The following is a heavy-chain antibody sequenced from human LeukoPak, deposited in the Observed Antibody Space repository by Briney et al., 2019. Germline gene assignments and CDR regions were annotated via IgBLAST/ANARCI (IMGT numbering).Heavy chain of an antibody. V-gene: IGHV3-30*18. Sequence: GGSLRLSCAASGFTFSNYGMHWVRQGPGKGLEWLAAISYDGSNKYYPDSVKGRFTISRDNSKNTLYLQMNSLRADDTAVYYCAKDRGGANPNNWFDPWGQGTLVTVSS. CDR2: ISYDGSNK. CDR3: AKDRGGANPNNWFDP. CDR1: GFTFSNYG. D-gene: IGHD2-21*01. J-gene: IGHJ5*02.